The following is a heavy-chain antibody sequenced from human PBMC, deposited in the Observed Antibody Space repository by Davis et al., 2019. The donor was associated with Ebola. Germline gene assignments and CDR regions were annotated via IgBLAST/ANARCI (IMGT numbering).Heavy chain of an antibody. CDR1: GGSFSGYY. CDR2: INHSGST. V-gene: IGHV4-34*01. D-gene: IGHD6-13*01. CDR3: ARLSRYSSSPIDY. Sequence: SETLSLTCAVYGGSFSGYYWSWIRQPPRKGLEWIGEINHSGSTNYNPSLKSRVTISVDTSKNQFSLKLSSVTAADTAVYYCARLSRYSSSPIDYWGQGTLVTVSS. J-gene: IGHJ4*02.